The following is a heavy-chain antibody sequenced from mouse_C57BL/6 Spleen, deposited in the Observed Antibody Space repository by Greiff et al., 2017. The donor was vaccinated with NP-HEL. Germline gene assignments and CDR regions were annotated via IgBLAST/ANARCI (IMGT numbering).Heavy chain of an antibody. CDR1: GYAFSSYW. J-gene: IGHJ2*01. CDR2: IYPGDGDT. CDR3: ARAPDITTVVATDY. D-gene: IGHD1-1*01. Sequence: QVQLKESGAELVKPGASVKISCKASGYAFSSYWMNWVKQRPGKGLEWIGQIYPGDGDTNYNGKFKGKATLTADKSSSTAYMQLSSLTSEDSAVYFCARAPDITTVVATDYWGQGTTLTVSS. V-gene: IGHV1-80*01.